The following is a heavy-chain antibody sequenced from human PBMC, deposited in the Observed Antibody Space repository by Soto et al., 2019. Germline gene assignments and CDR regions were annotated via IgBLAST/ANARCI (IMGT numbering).Heavy chain of an antibody. Sequence: QVQLVESGGGVVQPGRSLRLSCAASGFTFSSYGMHWVRQAPGKGLEWVAVISYDGSNKYYADSVKGRFTISRDNSKNTLYLQMNSLRAEDTAVYYCAKPQYNWNGYYYGMDVWGQGTTVTVSS. CDR3: AKPQYNWNGYYYGMDV. V-gene: IGHV3-30*18. CDR1: GFTFSSYG. D-gene: IGHD1-20*01. CDR2: ISYDGSNK. J-gene: IGHJ6*02.